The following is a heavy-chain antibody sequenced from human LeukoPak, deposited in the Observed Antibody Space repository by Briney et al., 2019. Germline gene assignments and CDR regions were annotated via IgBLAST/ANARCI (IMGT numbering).Heavy chain of an antibody. D-gene: IGHD1-26*01. V-gene: IGHV3-23*01. CDR3: AKEVGATLGGGAFDI. CDR2: ISGSGGST. Sequence: GGSLGLSCAASGFTFSSYAMSWVRQAPGKGLEWVSAISGSGGSTYYADSVKGRFTISRDNAKNSLYLQMNSLRAEDTALYYCAKEVGATLGGGAFDIWGQGTMVTVSS. CDR1: GFTFSSYA. J-gene: IGHJ3*02.